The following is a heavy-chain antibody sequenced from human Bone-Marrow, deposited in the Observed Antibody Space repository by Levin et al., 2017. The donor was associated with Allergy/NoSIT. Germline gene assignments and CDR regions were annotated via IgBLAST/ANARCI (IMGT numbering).Heavy chain of an antibody. J-gene: IGHJ4*02. CDR2: IYDTGNT. Sequence: SQTLSLTCNVSGGSMNISYWSWIRQPPGKGLEWIGYIYDTGNTNYNPSLKTRVTILLDTSNNQFSLKLSSVTAADTAVYYCAGHDFGDYSVDYWGQGTLVTVSS. CDR1: GGSMNISY. CDR3: AGHDFGDYSVDY. V-gene: IGHV4-59*03. D-gene: IGHD4-17*01.